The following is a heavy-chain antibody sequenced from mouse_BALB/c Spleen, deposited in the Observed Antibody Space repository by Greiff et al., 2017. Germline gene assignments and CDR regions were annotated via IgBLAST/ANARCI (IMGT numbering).Heavy chain of an antibody. CDR3: AREGRVAPMDD. Sequence: VQLQQSGPELVKPGASVKMSCKASGYTFTSYVMHWVKQKPGQGLEWIGYINPYNDGTKYNEKFKGKATLTSDKSSSTAYMELSSLTSEDSAVYYWAREGRVAPMDDWGQGTSVTVSS. J-gene: IGHJ4*01. D-gene: IGHD1-1*01. CDR2: INPYNDGT. V-gene: IGHV1-14*01. CDR1: GYTFTSYV.